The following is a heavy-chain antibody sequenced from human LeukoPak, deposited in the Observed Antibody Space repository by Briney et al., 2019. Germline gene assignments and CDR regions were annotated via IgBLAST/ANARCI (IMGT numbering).Heavy chain of an antibody. Sequence: GASVKVSCKASGYTFTSYYMHCVRQAPGQGLEWMGIINPSGGSTSYAQKFQGRVTMTRDTSTSTVYMELSSLRSEDTAVYYCARGEGITMIVVATWFDPWGQGTLVTVSS. CDR2: INPSGGST. J-gene: IGHJ5*02. CDR1: GYTFTSYY. V-gene: IGHV1-46*01. CDR3: ARGEGITMIVVATWFDP. D-gene: IGHD3-22*01.